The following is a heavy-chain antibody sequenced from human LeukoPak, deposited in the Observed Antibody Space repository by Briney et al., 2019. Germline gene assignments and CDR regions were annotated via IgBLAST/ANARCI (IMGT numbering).Heavy chain of an antibody. D-gene: IGHD1-1*01. J-gene: IGHJ5*02. V-gene: IGHV1-18*01. CDR1: GYTFTSYG. CDR2: ISAYNGNT. Sequence: GASVKVYCKASGYTFTSYGISWVRQAPGQGLEWMGWISAYNGNTNYAQKLQGRVTMTTDTSTSTAYMELSRLRSDDTAVYYCASAERPLNWFDPWGQGTLVTVSS. CDR3: ASAERPLNWFDP.